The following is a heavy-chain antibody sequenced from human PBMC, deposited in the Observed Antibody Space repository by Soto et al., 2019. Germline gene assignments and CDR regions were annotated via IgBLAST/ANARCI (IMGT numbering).Heavy chain of an antibody. CDR3: ARVQLPTDYYYYGMDV. CDR1: GFTFSTYA. V-gene: IGHV3-23*01. D-gene: IGHD5-18*01. Sequence: GGSLRLSCAASGFTFSTYAMSWVRQAPGEGLEWVSGISVSGANTYYADSVKGRFTISRDNSKNTLYLQMNNLRAEDTAVYYCARVQLPTDYYYYGMDVWGQGTTVTVSS. J-gene: IGHJ6*02. CDR2: ISVSGANT.